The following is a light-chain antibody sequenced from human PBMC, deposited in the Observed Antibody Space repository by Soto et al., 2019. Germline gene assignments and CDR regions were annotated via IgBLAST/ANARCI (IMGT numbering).Light chain of an antibody. CDR2: SAS. CDR1: QGISSY. V-gene: IGKV1-6*01. CDR3: QQDYDYPRT. J-gene: IGKJ1*01. Sequence: AIQLTQSPSSLSASVGDRVSITCQASQGISSYLAWYQQEPGNAPKLLIYSASTLQSGVPSRFSGSGSGTGFTLTISNLQPEDFATYYCQQDYDYPRTFGQGTKVDIK.